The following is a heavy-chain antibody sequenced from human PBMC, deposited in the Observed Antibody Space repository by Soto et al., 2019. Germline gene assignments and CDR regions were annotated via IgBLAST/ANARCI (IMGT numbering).Heavy chain of an antibody. D-gene: IGHD6-19*01. CDR2: ILHNGNA. CDR1: GASVTSTGYY. CDR3: ARVSAVSAEYYFDY. J-gene: IGHJ4*02. Sequence: QVQLRESGPGLMRPSQTLSLTCTVSGASVTSTGYYWTWIRQSPGKGLEWLGYILHNGNADYSPSLETPLSISLGSSKNQFSLKVNSVSAADTAIYFCARVSAVSAEYYFDYWGQGALVTVSS. V-gene: IGHV4-30-4*01.